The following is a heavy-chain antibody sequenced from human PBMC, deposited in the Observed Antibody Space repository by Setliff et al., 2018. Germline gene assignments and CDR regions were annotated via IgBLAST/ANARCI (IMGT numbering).Heavy chain of an antibody. V-gene: IGHV4-59*08. J-gene: IGHJ6*03. CDR1: GDSISSHF. Sequence: SETLSLTCTVSGDSISSHFRTWIRQPPGKGLEWVGHIYYTGSTSYNASVKSRVTVSLDTSKNQFSLKLTSVTAADTAVYYCARARYSSGWYGGGGAFYYMDAWGKGTTVTVSS. CDR3: ARARYSSGWYGGGGAFYYMDA. D-gene: IGHD6-19*01. CDR2: IYYTGST.